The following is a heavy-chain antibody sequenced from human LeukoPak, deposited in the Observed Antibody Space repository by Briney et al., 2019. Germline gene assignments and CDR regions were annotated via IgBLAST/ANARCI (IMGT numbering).Heavy chain of an antibody. V-gene: IGHV4-61*02. J-gene: IGHJ6*03. CDR3: AREMGQQLAFYYYYYMDV. CDR1: GYFISSGYY. Sequence: SETLSLTCAVSGYFISSGYYWDWIRQPAGKGLEWIGRIYTSGSTNYNPSLKSRVTISVDTSKNQFSLKLSSVTAADTAVYYCAREMGQQLAFYYYYYMDVWGKGTTVTVSS. CDR2: IYTSGST. D-gene: IGHD6-13*01.